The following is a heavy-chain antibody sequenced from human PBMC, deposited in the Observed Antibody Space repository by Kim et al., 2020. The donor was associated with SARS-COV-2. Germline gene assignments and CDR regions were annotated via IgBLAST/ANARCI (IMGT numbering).Heavy chain of an antibody. CDR3: ARDMGNYDISTGYIVETQKYYYYYGMDV. D-gene: IGHD3-9*01. CDR2: ISYNGSNK. V-gene: IGHV3-33*05. CDR1: GFTFSSYG. Sequence: GGSLRLSCAASGFTFSSYGMHWVRQAPGKGLEWVAVISYNGSNKYYADSVKGRFTISRDNSKNTLYLQMNSLRAEDTAVYYCARDMGNYDISTGYIVETQKYYYYYGMDVWGQGTTVTVSS. J-gene: IGHJ6*02.